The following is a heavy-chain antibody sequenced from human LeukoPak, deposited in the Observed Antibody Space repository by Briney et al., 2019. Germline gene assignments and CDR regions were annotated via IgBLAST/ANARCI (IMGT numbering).Heavy chain of an antibody. D-gene: IGHD3-10*01. CDR2: IYHSGST. CDR3: ARVRMVQGVIDAFDI. V-gene: IGHV4-30-2*01. Sequence: SETLSLTCAVSGGSISSGGYSWSWIRQPPGKGLEWIGYIYHSGSTYYNPSLKSRVTISVDRSKNQFSLKLSSVTAADTAVYYCARVRMVQGVIDAFDIWGQGTMVTVSS. CDR1: GGSISSGGYS. J-gene: IGHJ3*02.